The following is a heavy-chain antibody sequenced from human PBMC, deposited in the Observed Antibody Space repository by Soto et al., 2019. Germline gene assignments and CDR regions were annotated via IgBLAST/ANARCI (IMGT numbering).Heavy chain of an antibody. CDR1: GFTFSSYW. Sequence: GGSLRLSCAASGFTFSSYWMRWVRQAPGKGLVWVSRINSDGSSTSYADSVKGRFTISRDNAKNTLYLQMNSLRAEDTAVYYCARGSLERSSWYTFYFYYYPMDVWGQGTMVTVSS. CDR2: INSDGSST. V-gene: IGHV3-74*01. D-gene: IGHD6-13*01. CDR3: ARGSLERSSWYTFYFYYYPMDV. J-gene: IGHJ6*02.